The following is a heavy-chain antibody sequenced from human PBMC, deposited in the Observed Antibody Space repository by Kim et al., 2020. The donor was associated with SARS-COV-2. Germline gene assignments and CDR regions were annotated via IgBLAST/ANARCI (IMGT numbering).Heavy chain of an antibody. CDR2: INPNSGGT. CDR1: GYTFTGYY. Sequence: ASVKVSCKASGYTFTGYYMHWVRQAPGQGLEWMGRINPNSGGTNYAQKFQGRVTMTRDTSISTAYMELSRLRSDDTAVYYCARAFPLAADAFDIWGQGTMVTVSS. D-gene: IGHD6-13*01. CDR3: ARAFPLAADAFDI. V-gene: IGHV1-2*06. J-gene: IGHJ3*02.